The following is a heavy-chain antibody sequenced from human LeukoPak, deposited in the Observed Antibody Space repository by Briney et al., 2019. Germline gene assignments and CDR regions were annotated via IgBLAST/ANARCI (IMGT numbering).Heavy chain of an antibody. CDR1: GYSFTTNW. J-gene: IGHJ4*02. Sequence: GESLKISCKGSGYSFTTNWIGWVRQMPGKGLEWMGIIYPADSDTKYSPSFQGQVTISADKSISTAYLQWSSLKASDTAMYYCVKQRGPYGGNGDCDYWGQGTLVTVSS. V-gene: IGHV5-51*01. CDR2: IYPADSDT. CDR3: VKQRGPYGGNGDCDY. D-gene: IGHD4-23*01.